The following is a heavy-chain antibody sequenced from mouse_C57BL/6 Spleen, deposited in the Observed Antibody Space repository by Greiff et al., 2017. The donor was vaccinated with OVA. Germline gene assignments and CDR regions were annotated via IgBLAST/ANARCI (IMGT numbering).Heavy chain of an antibody. CDR3: ARPYGSSSRAMDY. J-gene: IGHJ4*01. D-gene: IGHD1-1*01. CDR1: GYTFTSYW. Sequence: QVHVKQPGAELVKPGASVKMSCKASGYTFTSYWITWVKQRPGQGLEWIGDIYPGSGSTNYNEKFKGKATLTVDTSSSTAYMQLSSLTSEDSAVYYCARPYGSSSRAMDYWGQGTSVTVSS. CDR2: IYPGSGST. V-gene: IGHV1-55*01.